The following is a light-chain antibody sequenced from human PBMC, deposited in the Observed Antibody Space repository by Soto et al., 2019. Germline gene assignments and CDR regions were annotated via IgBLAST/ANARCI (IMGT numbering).Light chain of an antibody. V-gene: IGKV1-12*01. J-gene: IGKJ1*01. CDR3: QQANSFPWT. Sequence: DIQMTQSPSSVSASVGDRVTITCRASQGISSSLAWYQQKPGKAPKLLIYAASILQSGVPSRFSGSGSGTDFTLTIISLQPEDFATYYCQQANSFPWTFGQGTKVEIK. CDR2: AAS. CDR1: QGISSS.